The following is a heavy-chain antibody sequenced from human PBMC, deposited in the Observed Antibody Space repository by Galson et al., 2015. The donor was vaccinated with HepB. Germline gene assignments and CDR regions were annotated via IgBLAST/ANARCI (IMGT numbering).Heavy chain of an antibody. D-gene: IGHD6-6*01. CDR1: GFTFSSYA. Sequence: SLRLSCAASGFTFSSYAMHWVRQAPGKGLEWEAVISYDGSNKYYADSVKGRFTISRDNSKNTLYLQMNSLRAEDTAVYYCAREAGAARPFDYWGQGTLVTVSS. CDR3: AREAGAARPFDY. J-gene: IGHJ4*02. CDR2: ISYDGSNK. V-gene: IGHV3-30-3*01.